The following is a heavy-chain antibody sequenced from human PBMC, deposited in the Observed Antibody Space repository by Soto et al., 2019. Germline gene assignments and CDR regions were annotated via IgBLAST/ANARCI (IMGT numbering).Heavy chain of an antibody. Sequence: QVQLVQSGAEMKKPGASVKVSCKASGYTFTSYDINWVRQAAGQGPEWMGSVTPRNGDTAFAQKYQGRVTVTSNTSMSTVYMELSNLTSDDTAVYYCAKGGSYWARRHYFDSWGPGTLVTVSS. J-gene: IGHJ4*02. CDR2: VTPRNGDT. CDR1: GYTFTSYD. CDR3: AKGGSYWARRHYFDS. D-gene: IGHD2-8*02. V-gene: IGHV1-8*02.